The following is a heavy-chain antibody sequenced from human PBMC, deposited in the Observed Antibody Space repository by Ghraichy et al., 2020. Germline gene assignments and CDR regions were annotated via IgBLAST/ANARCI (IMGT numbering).Heavy chain of an antibody. V-gene: IGHV3-53*01. CDR1: GFTVSNNF. J-gene: IGHJ4*02. CDR2: IYSGGNS. CDR3: AWLPRF. D-gene: IGHD3-16*01. Sequence: LSLTCPASGFTVSNNFMTWVRQAPGKGLEWVSLIYSGGNSYYADSVKGRSTISRDSSKNTLYLQMNSLRAEDTAVYYCAWLPRFWGQGTQVTVSS.